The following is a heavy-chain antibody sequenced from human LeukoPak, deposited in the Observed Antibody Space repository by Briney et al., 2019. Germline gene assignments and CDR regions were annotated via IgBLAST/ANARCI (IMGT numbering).Heavy chain of an antibody. Sequence: GASVKVSCKASGYTFTSYGISWVRQAPGQGLEWMGWISAYNGNTNYAQKLQGRVTMTTDTSTSTAYMELRSLRSDDTAVYYCARFSWSGYYYYYYMDVWGKGTAVTVSS. CDR2: ISAYNGNT. V-gene: IGHV1-18*01. CDR3: ARFSWSGYYYYYYMDV. CDR1: GYTFTSYG. D-gene: IGHD3-3*01. J-gene: IGHJ6*03.